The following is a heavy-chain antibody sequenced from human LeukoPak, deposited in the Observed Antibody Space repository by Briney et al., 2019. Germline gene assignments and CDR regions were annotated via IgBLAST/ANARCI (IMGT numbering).Heavy chain of an antibody. Sequence: GGSLRLSCAASGFIFSSYWMAWVRQAPGKGLEWVANIKEDGSEKNYVDSVKGRFTISRDNAKNSLYLQMNSLRAEDTAVYYCGGDSGSYYEDFDYWGQGTLVTVSS. J-gene: IGHJ4*02. D-gene: IGHD1-26*01. CDR1: GFIFSSYW. CDR3: GGDSGSYYEDFDY. CDR2: IKEDGSEK. V-gene: IGHV3-7*01.